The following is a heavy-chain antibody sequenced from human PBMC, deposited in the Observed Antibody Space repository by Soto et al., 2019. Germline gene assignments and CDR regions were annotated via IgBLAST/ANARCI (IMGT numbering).Heavy chain of an antibody. CDR3: ASRPRYCSSTSCYDIGDY. Sequence: QVQLVQSGAEVKKPGSSVKVSCKASGGTFSSYAISWVRQAPGQGLEWMGGIIPIFGTANYAQKFQGRVTITADESTSTAYMELSSLRSEDTAVYYCASRPRYCSSTSCYDIGDYWRQGTLVTVSS. D-gene: IGHD2-2*01. J-gene: IGHJ4*02. CDR1: GGTFSSYA. V-gene: IGHV1-69*01. CDR2: IIPIFGTA.